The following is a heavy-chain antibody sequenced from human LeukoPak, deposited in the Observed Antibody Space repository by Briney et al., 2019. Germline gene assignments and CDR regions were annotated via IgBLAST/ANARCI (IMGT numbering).Heavy chain of an antibody. D-gene: IGHD6-19*01. J-gene: IGHJ4*02. V-gene: IGHV4-59*08. Sequence: SETLSLTCTVSGGSVSSYYWSWIRQPPGKGLEWIGYIYYSGTTYYNPSLKSRVTISLDTSKNQFSLKLSSVTAADTAVYYCARREDSGWYRFDYWGQGTLVTASS. CDR2: IYYSGTT. CDR1: GGSVSSYY. CDR3: ARREDSGWYRFDY.